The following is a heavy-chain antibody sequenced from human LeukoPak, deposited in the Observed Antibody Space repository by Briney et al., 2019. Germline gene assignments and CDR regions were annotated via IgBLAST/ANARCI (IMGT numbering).Heavy chain of an antibody. CDR3: ARDRDWYGDYVGWFDP. V-gene: IGHV3-7*01. D-gene: IGHD4-17*01. J-gene: IGHJ5*02. CDR1: GFTFSSYW. Sequence: GGSLRLSCAASGFTFSSYWMTWVRQAPGKGLEWVANIKQDGSEKHYVDSVKGRFTISRDNAKNSLYLQMNGLRVEDTAVYYCARDRDWYGDYVGWFDPWGQGTLVTVSS. CDR2: IKQDGSEK.